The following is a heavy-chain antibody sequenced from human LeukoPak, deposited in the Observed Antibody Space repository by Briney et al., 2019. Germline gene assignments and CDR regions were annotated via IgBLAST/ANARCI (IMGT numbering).Heavy chain of an antibody. J-gene: IGHJ1*01. Sequence: GGSLRLSCAASGFTFSSYWMHWVRQAPGKGLVWVSRINSDGSSTSYADSVKGRFTISKDNAKNTLNLQMNSLRAEDTAVYYCARDGDGAAAAYFQHWGQGTLVTVSS. CDR2: INSDGSST. D-gene: IGHD6-13*01. V-gene: IGHV3-74*01. CDR1: GFTFSSYW. CDR3: ARDGDGAAAAYFQH.